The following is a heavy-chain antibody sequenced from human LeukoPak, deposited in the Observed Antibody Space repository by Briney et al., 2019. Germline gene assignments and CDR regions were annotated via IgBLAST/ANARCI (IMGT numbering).Heavy chain of an antibody. J-gene: IGHJ4*02. Sequence: ASVKVSCKASGYTFTNYDINWVRQAPGQGLEWMGWISAYNGNTNYAQKLQGRVTMTTDTSTSTAYMELRSLRSDDTAVYYCAREAGGGSYYFDPWGQGTLVTVSS. CDR1: GYTFTNYD. CDR3: AREAGGGSYYFDP. D-gene: IGHD2-15*01. V-gene: IGHV1-18*01. CDR2: ISAYNGNT.